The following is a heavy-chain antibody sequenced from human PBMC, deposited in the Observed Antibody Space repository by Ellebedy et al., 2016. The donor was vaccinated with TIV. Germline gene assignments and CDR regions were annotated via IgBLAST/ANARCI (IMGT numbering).Heavy chain of an antibody. V-gene: IGHV3-30-3*01. CDR1: GFSLTNFA. Sequence: GESLKISCAASGFSLTNFAMHWVRQAPGKGLQWVALISWDENNKFYADSVKGRFTISRDISKNTLYLQINNLRSDDTALYYCAREGSDTAWSSFDIWGQGTMVNISS. J-gene: IGHJ3*02. D-gene: IGHD3-10*01. CDR2: ISWDENNK. CDR3: AREGSDTAWSSFDI.